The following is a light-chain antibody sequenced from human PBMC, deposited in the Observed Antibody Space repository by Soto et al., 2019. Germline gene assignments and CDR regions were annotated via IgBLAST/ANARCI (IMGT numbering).Light chain of an antibody. Sequence: QSVLTQPRAVSGSPGQSVTISCTGTSSDVGGYNFVSWYQQHPGKAPKLMIYDVSTRPSGVPDCFSGSKSGNTASLTISGLQAEDEADYYCCSYAGNYTYVFGTGTKVTVL. J-gene: IGLJ1*01. CDR1: SSDVGGYNF. CDR3: CSYAGNYTYV. V-gene: IGLV2-11*01. CDR2: DVS.